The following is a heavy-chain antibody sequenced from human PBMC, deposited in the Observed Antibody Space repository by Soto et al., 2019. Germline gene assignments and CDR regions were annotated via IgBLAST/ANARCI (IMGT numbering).Heavy chain of an antibody. CDR2: ISSSGSTI. CDR1: GFTFSDYY. D-gene: IGHD3-3*01. CDR3: ARVERGITIFGVVIPPFDY. J-gene: IGHJ4*02. V-gene: IGHV3-11*01. Sequence: QVQLVESGGGLVKPGGSLRLSCAASGFTFSDYYMSWIRQAPGKGLEWVSYISSSGSTIDYADSVKGRFTMSRDHAKNSLYLQMNSLRAEDTAVYYCARVERGITIFGVVIPPFDYWGQGTLVTVSS.